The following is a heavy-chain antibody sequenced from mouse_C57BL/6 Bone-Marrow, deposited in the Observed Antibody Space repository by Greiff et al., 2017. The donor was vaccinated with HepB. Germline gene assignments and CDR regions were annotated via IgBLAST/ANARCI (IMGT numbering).Heavy chain of an antibody. CDR1: GFTFSSYG. D-gene: IGHD1-1*02. Sequence: EVNVVESGGDLVKPGGSLKLSCAASGFTFSSYGMSWVRQTPDERLGWVATISSGGSYTYYPDSVKGRFTISRDNAKNTLYLQMSSLKSEDTAMYYCARHYHGPIAYWGQGTLVTVSA. CDR3: ARHYHGPIAY. CDR2: ISSGGSYT. V-gene: IGHV5-6*01. J-gene: IGHJ3*01.